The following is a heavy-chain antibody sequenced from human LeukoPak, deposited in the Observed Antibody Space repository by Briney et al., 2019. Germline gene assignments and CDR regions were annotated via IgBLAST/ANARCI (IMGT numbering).Heavy chain of an antibody. Sequence: GGSLRLSCAASGFTFSDSGIHWVRQASGKGLEWVGHIRSKADKYATVYAASVKGRFTITRDDSENTAYLQMNSLKTEDTAVYYCAKLEGVLVDTAMVPDYWGQGTLVTVSS. CDR1: GFTFSDSG. J-gene: IGHJ4*02. V-gene: IGHV3-73*01. CDR2: IRSKADKYAT. CDR3: AKLEGVLVDTAMVPDY. D-gene: IGHD5-18*01.